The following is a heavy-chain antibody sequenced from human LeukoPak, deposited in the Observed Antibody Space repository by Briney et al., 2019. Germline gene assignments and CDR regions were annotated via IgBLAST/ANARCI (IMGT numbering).Heavy chain of an antibody. J-gene: IGHJ3*02. Sequence: PGASLRLSCAASGFTFSSCSMSWVRQAPGKGLEWVSAISGTGSHTYYADSVKGRLTISTDNSTNTQYLQMNSLRADDTAVYYCAKRVGANHDAFDMWGQGTMVTVSS. CDR1: GFTFSSCS. D-gene: IGHD1-26*01. CDR3: AKRVGANHDAFDM. CDR2: ISGTGSHT. V-gene: IGHV3-23*01.